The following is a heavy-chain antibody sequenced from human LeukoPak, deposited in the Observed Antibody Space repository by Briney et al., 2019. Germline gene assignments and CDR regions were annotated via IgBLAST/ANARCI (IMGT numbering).Heavy chain of an antibody. J-gene: IGHJ6*03. D-gene: IGHD5-18*01. CDR1: GYSISSGYY. CDR3: ARGIQRGSRRTYYYYMDV. CDR2: ISSSSSYI. V-gene: IGHV3-21*01. Sequence: ASETLSLTCTVSGYSISSGYYWGWIRQPPGKGLEWVSSISSSSSYIYYADSVKGRFTISRDNAKNSLYLQMNSLRDEDAAVYYCARGIQRGSRRTYYYYMDVWGKGTTVTVSS.